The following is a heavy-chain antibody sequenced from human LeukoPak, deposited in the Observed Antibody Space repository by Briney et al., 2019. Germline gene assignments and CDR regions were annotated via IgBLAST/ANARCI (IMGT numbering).Heavy chain of an antibody. Sequence: GGSLRLSCAASGFTFSSYEMSWVRQAPGKGLEWVSSISGSGGSTYHADSVKGRFTISRDNSKNTLYLQMNSLRAEDTAVYYCAKDLRATRHYFDYWGQGTLVTVSS. CDR1: GFTFSSYE. D-gene: IGHD1-26*01. CDR3: AKDLRATRHYFDY. CDR2: ISGSGGST. J-gene: IGHJ4*02. V-gene: IGHV3-23*01.